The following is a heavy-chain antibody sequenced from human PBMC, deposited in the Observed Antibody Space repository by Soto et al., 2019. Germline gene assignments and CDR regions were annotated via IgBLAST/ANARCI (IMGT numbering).Heavy chain of an antibody. CDR2: IYWDDDK. J-gene: IGHJ6*02. D-gene: IGHD2-21*02. CDR3: VQSRCGGDCLQSYSSHSYYGLDV. V-gene: IGHV2-5*02. Sequence: QITLKESGPTLVKPTQTLTLTCTFSGFSLSTIGVGVGWIRQPPGKALEWLALIYWDDDKRYSPSLKSRLTVTKDTSKNQVVLTMTNMDPVDRATYYCVQSRCGGDCLQSYSSHSYYGLDVWGQGTTVTVSS. CDR1: GFSLSTIGVG.